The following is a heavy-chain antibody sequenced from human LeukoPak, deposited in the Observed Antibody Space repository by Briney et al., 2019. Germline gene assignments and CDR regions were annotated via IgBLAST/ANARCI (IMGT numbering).Heavy chain of an antibody. CDR2: IRYDGSNK. D-gene: IGHD3-3*01. J-gene: IGHJ4*02. V-gene: IGHV3-30*02. CDR3: ASPLYYDFWSGYYTEDY. CDR1: GFTFSSHG. Sequence: GGSLRLSCAASGFTFSSHGMHWVRQAPGKGLEWVAFIRYDGSNKYYADSVKGRFTISRDNSKNTLYLQMNSLRAEDTAVYYCASPLYYDFWSGYYTEDYWGQGTLVTVSS.